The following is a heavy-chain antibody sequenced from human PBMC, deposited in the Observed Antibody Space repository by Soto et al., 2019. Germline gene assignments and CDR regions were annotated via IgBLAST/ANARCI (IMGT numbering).Heavy chain of an antibody. Sequence: GGSLRLSCAASGFTFSSYGMHWVRQAPGKGLEWVAVIWYDGSNKYYADSVKGRFTISRDNSKNTLYLQMNSLRAEDTAVYYCARGKQQLVLYYFDYWGQGTLV. CDR1: GFTFSSYG. D-gene: IGHD6-13*01. CDR2: IWYDGSNK. J-gene: IGHJ4*02. V-gene: IGHV3-33*01. CDR3: ARGKQQLVLYYFDY.